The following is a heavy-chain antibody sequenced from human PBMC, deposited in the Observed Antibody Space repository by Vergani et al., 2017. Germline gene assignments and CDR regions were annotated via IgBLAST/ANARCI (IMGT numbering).Heavy chain of an antibody. V-gene: IGHV3-53*04. CDR1: GFTVSSNY. J-gene: IGHJ6*02. CDR3: AREGFAGDYVDLYGMDV. D-gene: IGHD4-17*01. Sequence: EVQLVESGGGLVQPGGSLRLSCAASGFTVSSNYMSWVRQAPGKGLEWVSVIYSGGSTYYADSVKGRFTISRPNSKNTLYLQMNSLRAEDTAVYYCAREGFAGDYVDLYGMDVWGQGTTVTVSS. CDR2: IYSGGST.